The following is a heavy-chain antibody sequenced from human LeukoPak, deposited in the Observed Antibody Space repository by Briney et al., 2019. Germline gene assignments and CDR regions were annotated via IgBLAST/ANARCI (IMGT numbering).Heavy chain of an antibody. CDR1: GYTFTGYY. V-gene: IGHV1-8*02. CDR3: ARGGSSWHFDY. D-gene: IGHD6-13*01. CDR2: MTPNSGNT. Sequence: ASVKVSCKASGYTFTGYYMHWVRQAPGQGLEWMGWMTPNSGNTGYAQKFQGRVTMTRNTSISTAYMELSSLRSEDTAVYYCARGGSSWHFDYWGQGTLVTVSS. J-gene: IGHJ4*02.